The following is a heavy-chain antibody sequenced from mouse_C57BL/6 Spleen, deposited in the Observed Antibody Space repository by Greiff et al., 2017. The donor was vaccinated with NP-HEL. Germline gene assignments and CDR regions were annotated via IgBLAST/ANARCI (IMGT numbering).Heavy chain of an antibody. J-gene: IGHJ2*01. V-gene: IGHV5-4*01. CDR3: ARDGGYSPFDY. CDR1: GFTFSSYA. CDR2: ISDGGSYT. D-gene: IGHD2-12*01. Sequence: EVQRVESGGGLVKPGGSLKLSCAASGFTFSSYAMSWVRQTPEKRLEWVATISDGGSYTYYPDNVKGRFTISRDNAKNNLYLQMSHLKSEDTAMYYCARDGGYSPFDYWGQGTTLTVSS.